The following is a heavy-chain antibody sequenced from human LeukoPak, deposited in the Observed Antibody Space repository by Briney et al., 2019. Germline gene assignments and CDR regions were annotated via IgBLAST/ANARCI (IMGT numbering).Heavy chain of an antibody. CDR3: ARDSSGVVGATSWFDP. CDR2: INPNSGGT. V-gene: IGHV1-2*06. J-gene: IGHJ5*02. CDR1: GYTFTGYY. D-gene: IGHD1-26*01. Sequence: GASVKVSCKASGYTFTGYYMHLVRQAPGQGLEWMGRINPNSGGTNYAQKFQGRVTMTRDTSISTAYMELSRLRSDDTAVYYCARDSSGVVGATSWFDPWGQGTLVTVSS.